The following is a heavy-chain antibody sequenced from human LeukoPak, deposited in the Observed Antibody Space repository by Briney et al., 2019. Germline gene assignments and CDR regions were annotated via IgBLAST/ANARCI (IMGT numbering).Heavy chain of an antibody. J-gene: IGHJ5*02. CDR3: ARENYYDSSGYYWFDP. CDR1: GYTFTRYG. CDR2: ISGYNGNT. V-gene: IGHV1-18*01. D-gene: IGHD3-22*01. Sequence: AASVKVSCKASGYTFTRYGMTWVRQAPGQGLEWMGWISGYNGNTNYAQKFQGRVTMTRDTSTSTVYMELSSLRSEDTAVYYCARENYYDSSGYYWFDPWGQGTLVTVSS.